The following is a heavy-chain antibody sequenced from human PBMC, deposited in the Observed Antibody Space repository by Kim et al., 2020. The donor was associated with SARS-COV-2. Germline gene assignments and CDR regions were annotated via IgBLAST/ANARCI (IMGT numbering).Heavy chain of an antibody. J-gene: IGHJ4*02. V-gene: IGHV4-39*01. CDR2: IYYSGST. Sequence: SETLSLTCTVSGGSISSSSYYWGWIRQPPGKGLEWIGCIYYSGSTYYNPSLKSRVTISVDTSKNQFSLKLGSVTAADTAVYYCAADDDYGDYGKGYWGQGTPVTVSS. D-gene: IGHD4-17*01. CDR3: AADDDYGDYGKGY. CDR1: GGSISSSSYY.